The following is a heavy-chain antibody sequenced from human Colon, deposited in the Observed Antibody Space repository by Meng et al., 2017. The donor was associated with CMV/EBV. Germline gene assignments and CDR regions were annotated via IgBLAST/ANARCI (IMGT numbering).Heavy chain of an antibody. CDR1: GFSLSTSTVS. Sequence: ASGPTPVTPTQTLTLTSSFSGFSLSTSTVSVGWIRQPPGKALEWLARIHGDDTNEYNPSLSNRLTVTRDTSNNQVFLTLTNVDPVDTGTYYCVQRHSSSTGEVHWGQGTLVTVSS. CDR3: VQRHSSSTGEVH. V-gene: IGHV2-5*02. D-gene: IGHD6-6*01. CDR2: IHGDDTN. J-gene: IGHJ4*02.